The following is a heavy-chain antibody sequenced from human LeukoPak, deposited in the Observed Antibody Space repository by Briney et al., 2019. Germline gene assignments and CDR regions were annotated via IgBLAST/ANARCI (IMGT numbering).Heavy chain of an antibody. CDR2: ITNSGNRM. CDR1: GFTFSNFG. CDR3: AKTAGIAAAADFDY. J-gene: IGHJ4*02. D-gene: IGHD6-13*01. V-gene: IGHV3-23*05. Sequence: GGSLRLSCAASGFTFSNFGMSWVRQAPGKGLEWVSSITNSGNRMFYADSVKGRFTSSRDNSKNTLYLQMNSLRAEDTAVYYCAKTAGIAAAADFDYWGQGTLVTVSS.